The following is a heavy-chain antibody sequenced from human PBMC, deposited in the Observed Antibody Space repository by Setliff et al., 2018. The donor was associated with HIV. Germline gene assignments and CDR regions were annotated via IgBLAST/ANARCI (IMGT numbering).Heavy chain of an antibody. CDR2: IYYSGGT. CDR3: AGYTTAWFGHY. J-gene: IGHJ4*02. V-gene: IGHV4-59*11. Sequence: PSETLSLTCTVSGGSISAHYRSWIRQPQGKGLEWIGYIYYSGGTTYNPSLKSRVTISVGASKSQFSLNLTSVTVADTAIYYCAGYTTAWFGHYWGQGTLVTVSS. CDR1: GGSISAHY. D-gene: IGHD3-10*01.